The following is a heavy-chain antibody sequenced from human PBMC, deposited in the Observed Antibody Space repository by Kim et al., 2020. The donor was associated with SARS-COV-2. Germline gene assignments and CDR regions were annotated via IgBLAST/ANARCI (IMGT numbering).Heavy chain of an antibody. V-gene: IGHV1-46*01. D-gene: IGHD3-22*01. Sequence: ASVKVSCKASGYTFTNYYMHWVRQAPGQGLEWMGVINPSGDSTSYPQNFQGRVTMTRDTSTSTAYMELSSLRSEDTAVYYCASDSSGYVIWGQGTMVTVSS. CDR1: GYTFTNYY. J-gene: IGHJ3*02. CDR2: INPSGDST. CDR3: ASDSSGYVI.